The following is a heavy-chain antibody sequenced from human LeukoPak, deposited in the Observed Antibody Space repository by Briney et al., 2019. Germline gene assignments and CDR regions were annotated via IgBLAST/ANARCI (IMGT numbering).Heavy chain of an antibody. CDR2: TYYRSKWYN. J-gene: IGHJ6*03. Sequence: SQTLSLTCAISGDSVSSNSAAWNWIRQSPSRGLEWLGRTYYRSKWYNDYAVSVKSRITINPDTSKNQFSLQLNSVTPEDTAVYYCASTYIDCSSTSCYYYMDVWGKGTTVTVSS. D-gene: IGHD2-2*01. CDR3: ASTYIDCSSTSCYYYMDV. V-gene: IGHV6-1*01. CDR1: GDSVSSNSAA.